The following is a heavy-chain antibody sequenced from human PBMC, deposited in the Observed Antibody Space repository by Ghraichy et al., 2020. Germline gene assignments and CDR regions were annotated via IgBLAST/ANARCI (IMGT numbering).Heavy chain of an antibody. Sequence: SETLSLTCTVSGGSISSYYWSWIRQPPGKGLEWIGYIYYSGSTNYNPSLKSRVTISVDTSKNQFSLKLSSVTAADTAVYYCARSLYYYDSREGVYYFDYWGQGTLVTVSS. CDR1: GGSISSYY. D-gene: IGHD3-22*01. V-gene: IGHV4-59*01. CDR3: ARSLYYYDSREGVYYFDY. J-gene: IGHJ4*02. CDR2: IYYSGST.